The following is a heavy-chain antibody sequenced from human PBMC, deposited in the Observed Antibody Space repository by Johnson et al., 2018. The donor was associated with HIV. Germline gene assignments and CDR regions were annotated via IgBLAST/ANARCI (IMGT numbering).Heavy chain of an antibody. Sequence: VQLVESGGDLVQPGGSLRLSCTASGFTVSANYMSWVRQAPGKGLEWVSVIYSGGSTYYADSVKGRFTISRDNSKNSLYLQMNSLRAEDTALYYCAKEFSVGVSMTFDIWGQGTMVTVSS. CDR3: AKEFSVGVSMTFDI. CDR2: IYSGGST. D-gene: IGHD3-10*01. V-gene: IGHV3-66*01. CDR1: GFTVSANY. J-gene: IGHJ3*02.